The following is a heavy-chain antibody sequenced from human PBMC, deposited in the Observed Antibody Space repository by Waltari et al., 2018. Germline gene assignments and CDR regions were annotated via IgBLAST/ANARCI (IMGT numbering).Heavy chain of an antibody. CDR2: IYYSGRT. CDR1: GCSISSGGYY. J-gene: IGHJ3*02. CDR3: ARVRAPDAFDI. Sequence: QVQLQESGPGLVKPSQTLSLTCTVSGCSISSGGYYWSWIRQHPGKGLEGVGYIYYSGRTYYSPSPKMRGTISGDTAKNQFSLKLSSVTAADTAVYYCARVRAPDAFDIWGQGKMVTVSS. V-gene: IGHV4-31*03.